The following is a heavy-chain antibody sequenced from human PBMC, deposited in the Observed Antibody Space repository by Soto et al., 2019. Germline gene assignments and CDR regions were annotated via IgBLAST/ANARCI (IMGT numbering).Heavy chain of an antibody. D-gene: IGHD3-10*01. V-gene: IGHV4-39*01. J-gene: IGHJ5*02. CDR3: ARPLGSGRAWFDP. CDR1: GGSMSSYSYY. Sequence: QLQLQESGPGLVKPSETLSLTCTVSGGSMSSYSYYWGWIRQPPGKGLEWIGNGYQIGYTYYNPSLKSRLTISVDTSKNQFYLRLSSVTAADTAIYYCARPLGSGRAWFDPWGQGTLVTVSS. CDR2: GYQIGYT.